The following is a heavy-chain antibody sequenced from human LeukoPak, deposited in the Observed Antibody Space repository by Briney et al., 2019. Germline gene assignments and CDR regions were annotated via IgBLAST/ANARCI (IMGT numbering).Heavy chain of an antibody. J-gene: IGHJ5*01. CDR2: IWYDGSNK. D-gene: IGHD6-13*01. CDR1: GFTFSSYG. Sequence: GGSLRLSCAASGFTFSSYGMHWVRQAPGKGPEWVAVIWYDGSNKYYADSVKGRFTISRDNSKNTLYLQMNSLRAEDTAVYYCAKDSSSWNNWFDSWGQGTLVTVSS. V-gene: IGHV3-33*06. CDR3: AKDSSSWNNWFDS.